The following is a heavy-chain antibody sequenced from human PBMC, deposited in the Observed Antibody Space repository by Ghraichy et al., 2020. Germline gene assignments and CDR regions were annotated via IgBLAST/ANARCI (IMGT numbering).Heavy chain of an antibody. D-gene: IGHD3-3*01. CDR2: ISYDGSNK. CDR1: GFTFSSYG. CDR3: AKSGYYDFWSGYYTY. V-gene: IGHV3-30*18. Sequence: GGSLRLSCAASGFTFSSYGMHWVRQAPGKGLEWVAVISYDGSNKYYADSVKGRFTISRDNSKNTLYLQMNSLRAEDTAVYYCAKSGYYDFWSGYYTYWGQGTLVTVSS. J-gene: IGHJ4*02.